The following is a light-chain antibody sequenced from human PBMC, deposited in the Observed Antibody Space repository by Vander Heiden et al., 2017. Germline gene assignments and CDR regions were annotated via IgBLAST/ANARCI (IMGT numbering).Light chain of an antibody. CDR3: QSYDSGPYV. CDR1: SSNIGAGYE. CDR2: GNN. J-gene: IGLJ1*01. Sequence: QSVLTQPPSVSGAPGQRVTISCTGTSSNIGAGYEVYWYQQLPGTAPKLLIYGNNNRPSGVPDRFSGSKSGTSASLAITGLQAEDEADYYCQSYDSGPYVFGTGTRVTVL. V-gene: IGLV1-40*01.